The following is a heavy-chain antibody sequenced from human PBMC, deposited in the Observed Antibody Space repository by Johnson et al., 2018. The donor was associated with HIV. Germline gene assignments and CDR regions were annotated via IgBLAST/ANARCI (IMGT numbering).Heavy chain of an antibody. J-gene: IGHJ3*02. D-gene: IGHD2-2*01. V-gene: IGHV3-30*04. CDR3: ARPRIEVLPAGAFDI. CDR2: ISSDGSNK. Sequence: QVQLVESGGGVVQPGRSLRLSCAAFGFTFSSYAMHWVRQAPGKGLEWVAVISSDGSNKYYADSVKGRLTISRDNSKNTLYLQMNSLRSDDTAVYYCARPRIEVLPAGAFDIWGPGTMVTVSS. CDR1: GFTFSSYA.